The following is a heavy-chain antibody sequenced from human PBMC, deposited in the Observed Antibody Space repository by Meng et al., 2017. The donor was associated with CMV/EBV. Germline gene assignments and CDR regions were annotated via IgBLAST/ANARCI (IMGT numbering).Heavy chain of an antibody. CDR1: GFTFGDYA. CDR2: IRSKAYGGTT. D-gene: IGHD3-3*01. Sequence: GESLKISCTASGFTFGDYAMSWVRQAPGKGLEWVGFIRSKAYGGTTEYAASVKGRFTISRDDSKSIAYLQMNSLKTEDTAVYYCTRDLSRRPNYDFWSGYYSGSYYFDYWGQGTLVTVSS. CDR3: TRDLSRRPNYDFWSGYYSGSYYFDY. V-gene: IGHV3-49*04. J-gene: IGHJ4*02.